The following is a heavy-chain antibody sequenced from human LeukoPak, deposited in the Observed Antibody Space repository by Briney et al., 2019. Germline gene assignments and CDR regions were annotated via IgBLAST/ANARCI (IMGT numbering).Heavy chain of an antibody. J-gene: IGHJ4*02. Sequence: KPSETLSLTCTVSGGSISSGGYYWSWIRQRPGKGLELIGYIHYSGTTYYNPSLGSRILMSKDASKNQFTLESSSVTAADTAVYYCARDINDYSDYAGARWGQGILITVSS. V-gene: IGHV4-31*03. CDR3: ARDINDYSDYAGAR. CDR2: IHYSGTT. D-gene: IGHD4-11*01. CDR1: GGSISSGGYY.